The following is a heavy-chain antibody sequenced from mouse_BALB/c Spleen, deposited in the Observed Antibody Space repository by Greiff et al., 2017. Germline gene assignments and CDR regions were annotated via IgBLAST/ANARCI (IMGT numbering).Heavy chain of an antibody. Sequence: VQLKESGAELVKPGASVKLSCTASGFNIKDTYMHWVKQRPEQGLEWIGRIDPANGNTKYDPKFQGKATITADTSSNTAYLQLSSLTSEDTAVYYCALITTATGFAYWGQGTLVTVSA. V-gene: IGHV14-3*02. CDR1: GFNIKDTY. J-gene: IGHJ3*01. CDR2: IDPANGNT. CDR3: ALITTATGFAY. D-gene: IGHD1-2*01.